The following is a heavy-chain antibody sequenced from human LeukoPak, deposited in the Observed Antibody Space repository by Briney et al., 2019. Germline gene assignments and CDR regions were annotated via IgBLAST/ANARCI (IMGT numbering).Heavy chain of an antibody. CDR1: EYTFTTYE. Sequence: PGGSLRLPCAASEYTFTTYEMNWVRQAPGKGLEWVSYISSSGSNIHYADSVKGRFTISRDNAKNSLYLQMNSLRAEDTAVYYCARGGNWGWNWLDPWGQGTLVTVSS. D-gene: IGHD7-27*01. V-gene: IGHV3-48*03. CDR2: ISSSGSNI. J-gene: IGHJ5*02. CDR3: ARGGNWGWNWLDP.